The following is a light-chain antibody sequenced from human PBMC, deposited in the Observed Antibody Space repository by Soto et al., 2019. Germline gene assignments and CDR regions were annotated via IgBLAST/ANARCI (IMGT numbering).Light chain of an antibody. CDR3: QQYNSYPGT. J-gene: IGKJ1*01. V-gene: IGKV1-5*03. Sequence: DIQMTQSPSTLSASVGDRVTITCRASQSINYWLAWYQQKPGKAPKFLIYKASNLESGVPSRFSGSGSGTEFALTISSLQPDDFATYYCQQYNSYPGTFGQGTKVEIK. CDR2: KAS. CDR1: QSINYW.